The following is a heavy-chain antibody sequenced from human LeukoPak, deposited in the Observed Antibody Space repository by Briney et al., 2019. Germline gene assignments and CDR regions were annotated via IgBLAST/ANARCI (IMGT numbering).Heavy chain of an antibody. Sequence: SETLSLTCTVSGGSISSGDYYWSWIRQPPGKGLEWIGYIYYSGSTYYNPSLKSRVTISVDTSKNQFSLKLSSVTAADTAVYYCARDGYSGYDYPVGGAFDIWGQGTMVTVSS. CDR2: IYYSGST. V-gene: IGHV4-30-4*01. J-gene: IGHJ3*02. CDR3: ARDGYSGYDYPVGGAFDI. CDR1: GGSISSGDYY. D-gene: IGHD5-12*01.